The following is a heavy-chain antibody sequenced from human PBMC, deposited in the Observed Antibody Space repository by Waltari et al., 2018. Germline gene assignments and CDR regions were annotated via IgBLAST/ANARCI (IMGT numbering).Heavy chain of an antibody. CDR1: GFTFDDYA. D-gene: IGHD3-22*01. Sequence: EVQLVESGGGLVQPGRSLRLSCVGSGFTFDDYAMHWVGHAPGKGLEWVSGINWNSGSIGYGDSVKGRFIISRDNARNSVHLQMNGLTSEDTALYYCAKKNDEVFDRNGLVYDAFDMWGQGTMVTVSS. V-gene: IGHV3-9*01. J-gene: IGHJ3*02. CDR2: INWNSGSI. CDR3: AKKNDEVFDRNGLVYDAFDM.